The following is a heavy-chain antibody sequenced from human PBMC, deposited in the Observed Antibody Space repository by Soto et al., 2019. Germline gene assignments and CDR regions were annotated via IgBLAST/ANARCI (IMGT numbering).Heavy chain of an antibody. D-gene: IGHD4-17*01. J-gene: IGHJ3*02. CDR1: GGSISSGGYY. Sequence: QVQLQESGPGLVKPSQTLSLTCTVSGGSISSGGYYWSWIRQHPGKGLEWIGYIYYSGSTYYNPSLKSRVTISVDTSKNQFSLKLSSVTAADTAVYYCARSQMTTVTTSDAFDIWGQGTMVTVSS. CDR3: ARSQMTTVTTSDAFDI. CDR2: IYYSGST. V-gene: IGHV4-31*03.